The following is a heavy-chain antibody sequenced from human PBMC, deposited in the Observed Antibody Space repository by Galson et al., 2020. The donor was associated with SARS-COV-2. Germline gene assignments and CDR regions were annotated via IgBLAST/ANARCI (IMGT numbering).Heavy chain of an antibody. V-gene: IGHV3-15*01. CDR1: GFTFSNAW. CDR2: INSKTDGVTT. Sequence: GESLKISCAASGFTFSNAWMSWVRQAPGKGLEWVGRINSKTDGVTTDYAAPVKCRFTISRDDSKHTLYLQMNSLKTEDTAVYCCTTPGSYVDYWGKGSLVTVSS. CDR3: TTPGSYVDY. J-gene: IGHJ4*02. D-gene: IGHD3-10*01.